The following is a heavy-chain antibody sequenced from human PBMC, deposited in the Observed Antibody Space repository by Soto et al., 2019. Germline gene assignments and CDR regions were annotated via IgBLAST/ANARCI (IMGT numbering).Heavy chain of an antibody. J-gene: IGHJ4*02. CDR3: ARVPYY. V-gene: IGHV4-30-2*01. CDR1: GGSISSGGYS. Sequence: QLQLQESGSGLVKPSQTLSLTCAVSGGSISSGGYSWSWIRQPPGKGLEWIGYIYHSGSTYYNPPLKSRVTIPVASSNNHFSLKLSSVTAAVTAVYYCARVPYYWGQGTLVTVSS. CDR2: IYHSGST.